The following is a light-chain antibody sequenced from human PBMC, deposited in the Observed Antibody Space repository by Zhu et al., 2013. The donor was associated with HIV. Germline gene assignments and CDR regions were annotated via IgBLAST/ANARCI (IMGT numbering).Light chain of an antibody. CDR3: QQSDTWPQVT. CDR2: SVS. CDR1: QTIGRN. J-gene: IGKJ3*01. V-gene: IGKV3-15*01. Sequence: EIVMTQSPATLSASPGETVTLSCRASQTIGRNLAWYQQRPGQSPRLLISSVSSRAATLPARFSGSGSGTEFALNISSLRSEDSGVYYCQQSDTWPQVTFGPGTKL.